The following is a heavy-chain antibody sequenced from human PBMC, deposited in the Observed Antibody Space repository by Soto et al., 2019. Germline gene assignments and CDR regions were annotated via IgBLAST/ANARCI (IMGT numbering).Heavy chain of an antibody. CDR1: GGTFSSYA. CDR2: IIPIFGTA. CDR3: ARWGAAYCGGHCYLFDY. D-gene: IGHD2-21*02. J-gene: IGHJ4*02. Sequence: ASVKVSCKASGGTFSSYANSWVRQAPGQGLEWMGGIIPIFGTANYAQKFQDRVTITADESTSTAYMELSSLRSEDTAVYYCARWGAAYCGGHCYLFDYWDQGTLVTVSS. V-gene: IGHV1-69*13.